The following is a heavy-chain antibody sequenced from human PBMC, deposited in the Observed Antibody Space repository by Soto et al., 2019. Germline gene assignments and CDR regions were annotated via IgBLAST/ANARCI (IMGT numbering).Heavy chain of an antibody. D-gene: IGHD3-22*01. J-gene: IGHJ4*02. CDR1: GYTFTSYG. CDR3: ARDLPLITMIVVVKEGFDY. V-gene: IGHV1-18*01. CDR2: ISAYNGNT. Sequence: GASVKVSCKASGYTFTSYGISWVRQAPGQGLEWMGWISAYNGNTNYAQKLQGRVTMTTDTSTSTAYMELRSLRSDDTAVYYCARDLPLITMIVVVKEGFDYWGQGTLVTVSS.